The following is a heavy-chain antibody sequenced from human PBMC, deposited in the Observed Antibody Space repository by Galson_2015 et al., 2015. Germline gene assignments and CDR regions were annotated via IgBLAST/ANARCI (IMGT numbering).Heavy chain of an antibody. CDR1: GFSLSTRGVG. CDR3: AYSPLKLAQFDY. CDR2: IFWNDDK. D-gene: IGHD6-6*01. V-gene: IGHV2-5*01. J-gene: IGHJ4*02. Sequence: PALVKPTQTLTLTCTFSGFSLSTRGVGVGWIRQPPGKALEWLVLIFWNDDKRYSTSLRSRLTITKDTSKNRVVLTMTNMDPVDTGTYYCAYSPLKLAQFDYWGQGTLVTVSS.